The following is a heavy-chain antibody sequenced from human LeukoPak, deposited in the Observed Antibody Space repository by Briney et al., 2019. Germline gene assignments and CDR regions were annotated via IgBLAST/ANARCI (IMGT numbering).Heavy chain of an antibody. CDR2: ISWNSGSI. CDR1: GFTFDDYA. D-gene: IGHD3-10*01. V-gene: IGHV3-9*01. J-gene: IGHJ4*02. Sequence: PGGSLRLSCAASGFTFDDYAMHWVRQAPGKGLEWVSGISWNSGSIGYADSVNGRFTISRDNAKNSLYLQMNSLRAEDTALYYCAKGAAMVRGVSSIFDYWGQGNLVTVSS. CDR3: AKGAAMVRGVSSIFDY.